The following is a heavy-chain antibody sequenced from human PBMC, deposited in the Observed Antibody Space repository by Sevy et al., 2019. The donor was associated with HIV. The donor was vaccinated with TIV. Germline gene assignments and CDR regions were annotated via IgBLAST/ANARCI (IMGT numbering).Heavy chain of an antibody. D-gene: IGHD3-10*01. V-gene: IGHV1-18*01. Sequence: ASVKVSCKASGYTFTIYGISWVRQAPEQGLEWMGWISAYSGNTNYSQNLQGRVTMTTDTSTTTAYMELRSLRFDDTAVYYCARTSSYGSVNYFDYWGQGTLVTVSS. J-gene: IGHJ4*02. CDR1: GYTFTIYG. CDR2: ISAYSGNT. CDR3: ARTSSYGSVNYFDY.